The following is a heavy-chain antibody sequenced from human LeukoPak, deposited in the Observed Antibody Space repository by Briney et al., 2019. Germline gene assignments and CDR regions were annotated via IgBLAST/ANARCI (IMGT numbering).Heavy chain of an antibody. CDR1: GFTFSNYG. Sequence: PGGSLRLSCVASGFTFSNYGMHWVRQAPGKGLEWVAIISYDGDTKRYADSVKGRFTISRDNSRSTLYLQMNNLRPEDTAVYFCAKDNNWLYYFDYWGHGTLVSVTS. CDR2: ISYDGDTK. CDR3: AKDNNWLYYFDY. J-gene: IGHJ4*01. V-gene: IGHV3-30*18. D-gene: IGHD5-24*01.